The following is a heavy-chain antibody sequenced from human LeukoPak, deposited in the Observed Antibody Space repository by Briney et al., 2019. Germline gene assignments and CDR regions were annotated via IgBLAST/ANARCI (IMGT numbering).Heavy chain of an antibody. J-gene: IGHJ4*02. CDR1: GGSISTYY. CDR2: IYYSDNT. D-gene: IGHD6-13*01. CDR3: ARGLWGSSSSWYAY. V-gene: IGHV4-59*01. Sequence: PSETLSLTCTVSGGSISTYYWSWIRQPPGRGLECIGYIYYSDNTNYNPSLKGRVTISVDTSKNQSSLDLRSVTAADTAVYYCARGLWGSSSSWYAYWGQGILVTVSS.